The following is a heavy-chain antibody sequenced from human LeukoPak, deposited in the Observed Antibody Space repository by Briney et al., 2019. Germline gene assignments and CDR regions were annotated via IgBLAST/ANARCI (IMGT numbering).Heavy chain of an antibody. J-gene: IGHJ4*02. CDR3: AKEGPIAVAGYFDY. V-gene: IGHV3-43*02. Sequence: GGSLGLSCVASGFTFDDYAMHWVRQAPGKGLEWASLLTGDGGRTFYADSVKGRFTISRDNSKNSLYLQMNSLRTEDTALYYCAKEGPIAVAGYFDYWGQGTLVTVSS. CDR2: LTGDGGRT. D-gene: IGHD6-19*01. CDR1: GFTFDDYA.